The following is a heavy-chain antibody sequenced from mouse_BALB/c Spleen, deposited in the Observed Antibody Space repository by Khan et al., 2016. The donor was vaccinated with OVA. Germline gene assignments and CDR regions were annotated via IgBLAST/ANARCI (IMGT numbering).Heavy chain of an antibody. J-gene: IGHJ4*01. Sequence: QVQLKESGPDLVAPSQNLSITCTVSGFSLSDYGVSWIRQPPGKGLEWLGVIWGGGSTCYNSVLKSRLSISKDNSKSQVFLKMSSLQSDDTAMFYCAKVVWSYYYTLDYWGQGISVTVSS. CDR2: IWGGGST. CDR3: AKVVWSYYYTLDY. V-gene: IGHV2-6-5*01. D-gene: IGHD1-1*02. CDR1: GFSLSDYG.